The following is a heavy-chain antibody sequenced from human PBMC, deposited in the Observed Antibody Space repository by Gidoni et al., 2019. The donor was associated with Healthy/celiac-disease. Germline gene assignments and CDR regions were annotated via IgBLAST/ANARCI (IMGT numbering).Heavy chain of an antibody. CDR1: GGSFSGHY. V-gene: IGHV4-34*01. CDR3: ARGWYDSSGYIDY. CDR2: INHSGST. Sequence: QVQLQQWGAGLLKPSETLSLTCAVYGGSFSGHYWSWIRQPPGKGLEWIGEINHSGSTNYNPSLKSRVTISVDTSKIQFSLKLSSVTAADTAVYYCARGWYDSSGYIDYWGQGTLVTVSS. D-gene: IGHD3-22*01. J-gene: IGHJ4*02.